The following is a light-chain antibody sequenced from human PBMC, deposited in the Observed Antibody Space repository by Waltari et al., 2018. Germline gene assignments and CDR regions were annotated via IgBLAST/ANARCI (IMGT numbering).Light chain of an antibody. V-gene: IGKV3-15*01. J-gene: IGKJ2*01. Sequence: ELVLTQSPAAVSLSPGERATLSCRASQNIANNLAWYQHKGGQAPRLLIYDASTRATGIPVRFSGSGSGTEFTLSISSLQTEDFAVYFCQQYDDWPAYSCGQGTKLEIK. CDR3: QQYDDWPAYS. CDR1: QNIANN. CDR2: DAS.